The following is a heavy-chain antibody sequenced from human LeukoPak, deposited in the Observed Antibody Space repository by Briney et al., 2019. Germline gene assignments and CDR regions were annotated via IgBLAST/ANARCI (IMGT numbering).Heavy chain of an antibody. V-gene: IGHV1-8*03. Sequence: GASVKVSCKASGYTFTSYDINWVRQATGQGLEWMGWMNPNRGNTGYAQKFQGRVTITRNTSISTAYMELSCLRSEDTAVYYCARGPRNGWFDPWGQGTLVTVSS. CDR3: ARGPRNGWFDP. D-gene: IGHD2-8*01. CDR1: GYTFTSYD. CDR2: MNPNRGNT. J-gene: IGHJ5*02.